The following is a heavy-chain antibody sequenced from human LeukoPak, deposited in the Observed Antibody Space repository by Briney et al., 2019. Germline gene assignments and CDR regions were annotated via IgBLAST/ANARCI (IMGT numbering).Heavy chain of an antibody. CDR2: MNPNSVNT. CDR1: GYTFTSYY. D-gene: IGHD6-13*01. CDR3: ARGSVAGSSWYYFDY. V-gene: IGHV1-8*02. J-gene: IGHJ4*02. Sequence: GASVKVSCKASGYTFTSYYMHWVRQATGQGLEWVGWMNPNSVNTGYAQNFQGRVTMTRNTSITTAYMELSSLRSEDTAVYYCARGSVAGSSWYYFDYWGQGTLVTVSS.